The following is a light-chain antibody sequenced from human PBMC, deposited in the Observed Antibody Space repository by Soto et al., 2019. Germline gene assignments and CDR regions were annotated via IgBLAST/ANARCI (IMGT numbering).Light chain of an antibody. CDR1: QSVTSN. Sequence: EIVMTQSPATLSVSPGDRATLSCRTSQSVTSNLAWYQQKPGQAPRLLIYGASTRATGIPARFSGSGSGTEFTLTISRLEPEDFAVYYCQQYNNWPPWTFGQGTKVDIK. CDR3: QQYNNWPPWT. CDR2: GAS. V-gene: IGKV3-15*01. J-gene: IGKJ1*01.